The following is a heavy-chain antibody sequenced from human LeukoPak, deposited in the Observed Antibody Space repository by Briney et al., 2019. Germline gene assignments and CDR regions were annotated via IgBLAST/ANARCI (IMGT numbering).Heavy chain of an antibody. CDR1: GYSFTSHW. D-gene: IGHD3/OR15-3a*01. CDR2: IYPSDSDT. Sequence: GESLKISCXTSGYSFTSHWIAWVRQMPGKGLEWMGTIYPSDSDTRYSPSFQGQVTISADESISTAFLQWSSLKASDTAMYYCARFSTGYYSHFDSWGQGTLVTVSS. V-gene: IGHV5-51*01. J-gene: IGHJ4*02. CDR3: ARFSTGYYSHFDS.